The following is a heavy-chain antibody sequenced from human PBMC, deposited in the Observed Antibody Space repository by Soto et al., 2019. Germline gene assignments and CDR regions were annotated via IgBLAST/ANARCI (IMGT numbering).Heavy chain of an antibody. Sequence: QVPLVQSGAEVKKPGSSVKVSCKASGGTFSSYAISWVRQAPGQGLEWMGGIIPIFGTANYAQKFQGRVTITADESTSTAYMGVSSLRSEDTAVYYCARIRYCSGGSCPFPNWYFDLWGRGTLVTVSS. CDR1: GGTFSSYA. V-gene: IGHV1-69*01. J-gene: IGHJ2*01. CDR2: IIPIFGTA. CDR3: ARIRYCSGGSCPFPNWYFDL. D-gene: IGHD2-15*01.